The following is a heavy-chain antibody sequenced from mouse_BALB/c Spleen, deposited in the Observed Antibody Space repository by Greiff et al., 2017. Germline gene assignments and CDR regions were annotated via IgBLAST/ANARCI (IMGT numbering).Heavy chain of an antibody. Sequence: EVMLVESGGGLVQPGGSRKLSCAASGFTFSSFGMHWVRQAPEKGLEWVAYISSGSSTIYYADTVKGRFTISRDNPKNTLFLQMTSLRSEDTAMYYCARSDYDYDPFAYWGQGTLVTVSA. J-gene: IGHJ3*01. D-gene: IGHD2-4*01. CDR2: ISSGSSTI. CDR3: ARSDYDYDPFAY. CDR1: GFTFSSFG. V-gene: IGHV5-17*02.